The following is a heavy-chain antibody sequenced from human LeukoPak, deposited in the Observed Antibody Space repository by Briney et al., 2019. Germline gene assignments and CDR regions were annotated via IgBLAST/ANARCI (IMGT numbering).Heavy chain of an antibody. Sequence: GGSLRLSCAASGFTFSGSAMHWVRQASGKGLEWVGHIRNKADSYATAYAASVKGRFSISRDDSKNTAYLQMNSLKTEDTAVYYCSGLGSGTEDPAFDIWGQGTMVTVSP. CDR2: IRNKADSYAT. J-gene: IGHJ3*02. CDR3: SGLGSGTEDPAFDI. CDR1: GFTFSGSA. D-gene: IGHD3-10*01. V-gene: IGHV3-73*01.